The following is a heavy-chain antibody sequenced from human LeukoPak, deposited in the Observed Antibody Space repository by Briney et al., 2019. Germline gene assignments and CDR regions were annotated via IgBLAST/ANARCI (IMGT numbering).Heavy chain of an antibody. CDR3: ARSPPGLIYMDV. D-gene: IGHD2-8*01. CDR2: FIPIFGTA. J-gene: IGHJ6*03. Sequence: SVKASCKAPGYTFTSYYMHWVRQAPGQGFEWMGGFIPIFGTANYAQNFQGRVMITADESTSTAYMELFSLRSGNTAVYYCARSPPGLIYMDVWGKGTTVSVSS. CDR1: GYTFTSYY. V-gene: IGHV1-69*13.